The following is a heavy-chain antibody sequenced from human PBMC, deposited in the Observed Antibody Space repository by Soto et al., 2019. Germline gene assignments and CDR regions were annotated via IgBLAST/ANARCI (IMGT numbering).Heavy chain of an antibody. CDR2: ISGSGGST. D-gene: IGHD4-17*01. J-gene: IGHJ6*03. CDR3: AKEEETTFYYYYYMDV. Sequence: SLRLSCAASGFTFSSYAMSWVRQAPGKGLEWVSAISGSGGSTYYADSVKGRFTISRDNSKNTLYLQMNSLRAEDTAVYYCAKEEETTFYYYYYMDVWGKGTTVTVS. V-gene: IGHV3-23*01. CDR1: GFTFSSYA.